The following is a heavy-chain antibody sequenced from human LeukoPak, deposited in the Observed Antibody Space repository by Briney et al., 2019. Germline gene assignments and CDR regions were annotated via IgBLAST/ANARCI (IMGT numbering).Heavy chain of an antibody. J-gene: IGHJ5*02. CDR1: GCIFTGYY. CDR3: ARAFSGYSSSSFDP. V-gene: IGHV1-2*02. Sequence: GSVPVSCKACGCIFTGYYMHWVGQAAGREREWMGWINPNSSGSNYAQKFQGRVTMTRDTSISTAYMELSRLRSDDTAVYYCARAFSGYSSSSFDPWGQGTLVTVSS. D-gene: IGHD6-13*01. CDR2: INPNSSGS.